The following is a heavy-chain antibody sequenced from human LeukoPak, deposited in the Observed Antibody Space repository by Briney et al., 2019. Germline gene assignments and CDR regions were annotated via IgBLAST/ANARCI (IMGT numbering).Heavy chain of an antibody. CDR3: ARGGPSSITIFGVANGYYGMDV. CDR1: GYTFTSYG. CDR2: ISAYNGNT. D-gene: IGHD3-3*01. Sequence: ASVKVSCKASGYTFTSYGISWVRQAPGQGLEWMGWISAYNGNTNYAQKLQGRVTMTTDTSTSTAYMELRSLRSDDTAVYYCARGGPSSITIFGVANGYYGMDVWGQGTTVTVSS. V-gene: IGHV1-18*01. J-gene: IGHJ6*02.